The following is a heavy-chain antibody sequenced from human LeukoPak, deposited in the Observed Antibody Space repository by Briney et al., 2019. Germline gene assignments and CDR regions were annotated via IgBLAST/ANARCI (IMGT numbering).Heavy chain of an antibody. CDR2: MNPNSGNK. J-gene: IGHJ6*03. CDR1: GYSITNFD. V-gene: IGHV1-8*01. Sequence: ASLKVSCKASGYSITNFDINWVRHATGQGLERMGWMNPNSGNKGYAQKFQGRVTMTMNTSITTAYMELSSLRSEDTAVYYCARGPQWRGDYYYMDVWGRGTTVTVSS. CDR3: ARGPQWRGDYYYMDV. D-gene: IGHD6-19*01.